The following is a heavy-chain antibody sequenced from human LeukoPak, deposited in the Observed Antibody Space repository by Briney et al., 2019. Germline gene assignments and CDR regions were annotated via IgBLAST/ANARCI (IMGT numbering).Heavy chain of an antibody. CDR1: GFTVSSNY. CDR3: ARDSDSSGWPIQLYYYYGMDV. CDR2: IWYDGSNK. Sequence: QAGGSLRLSCAASGFTVSSNYMSWVRQAPGKGLEWVAVIWYDGSNKYYADSVKGRFTISRDNSKNTLYLQMNSLRAEDAAVYYCARDSDSSGWPIQLYYYYGMDVWGQGTTVTVSS. J-gene: IGHJ6*02. V-gene: IGHV3-33*08. D-gene: IGHD6-19*01.